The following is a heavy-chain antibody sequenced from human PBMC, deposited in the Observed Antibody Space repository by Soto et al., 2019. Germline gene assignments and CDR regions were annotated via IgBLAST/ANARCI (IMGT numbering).Heavy chain of an antibody. D-gene: IGHD3-3*01. CDR3: AKAGFWSGYYSLVDY. J-gene: IGHJ4*02. CDR2: ISWNSGSI. Sequence: GVSLRVSCTAAGFNFVDYAMHWVRKDTGKGLEWVSGISWNSGSIGYADSVKGRFTISRDNAKNSLYLQMNSLRAEDTALYYCAKAGFWSGYYSLVDYWGQGALVTVSS. CDR1: GFNFVDYA. V-gene: IGHV3-9*01.